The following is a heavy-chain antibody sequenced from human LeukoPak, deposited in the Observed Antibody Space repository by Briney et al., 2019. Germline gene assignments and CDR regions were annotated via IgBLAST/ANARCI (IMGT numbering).Heavy chain of an antibody. CDR2: IKQDGSEK. V-gene: IGHV3-7*03. J-gene: IGHJ5*02. CDR1: GFTFSSYW. Sequence: GGSLRLSCAASGFTFSSYWMSWVRQAPGKGLEWVANIKQDGSEKYYVDSVKGRFTISRDNAKNSLYLQMNSLRAEDTAVYYCARDSSRNDFWSGYYPDWFDPWGQGTLVTVSS. CDR3: ARDSSRNDFWSGYYPDWFDP. D-gene: IGHD3-3*01.